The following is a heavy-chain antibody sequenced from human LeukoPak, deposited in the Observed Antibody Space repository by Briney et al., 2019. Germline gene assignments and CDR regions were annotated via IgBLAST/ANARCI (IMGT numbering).Heavy chain of an antibody. D-gene: IGHD5-12*01. J-gene: IGHJ4*02. CDR2: IIPILGIA. CDR1: GGTFSSYA. V-gene: IGHV1-69*04. CDR3: ASGGGDAAYSGYDFDY. Sequence: SVKVSCEASGGTFSSYAISWVRQAPGQGLEWMGRIIPILGIANYAQKFQGRVTITADKSTSTAYMELSSLRSEDTAVYYCASGGGDAAYSGYDFDYWGQGTLVTVSS.